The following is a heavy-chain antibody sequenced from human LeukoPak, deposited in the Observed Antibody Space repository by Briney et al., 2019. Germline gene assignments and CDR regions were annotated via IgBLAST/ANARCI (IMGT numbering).Heavy chain of an antibody. V-gene: IGHV3-30*04. CDR3: ARVMGGDFWSDNDAFDI. J-gene: IGHJ3*02. CDR1: GFTFNAYK. D-gene: IGHD3-3*01. CDR2: TSPNGDNK. Sequence: GGSLRLSCTASGFTFNAYKIHWVRQAPGKGLEWVAVTSPNGDNKYYADSVKGRFTISRDNAKNTLYLQMNSLRAEDTAVYYCARVMGGDFWSDNDAFDIWGQGTMVTVSS.